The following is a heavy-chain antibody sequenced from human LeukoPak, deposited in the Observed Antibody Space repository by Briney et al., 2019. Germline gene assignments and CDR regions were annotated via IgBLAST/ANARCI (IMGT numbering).Heavy chain of an antibody. CDR1: GGSISSGSYY. CDR2: IYTSGST. J-gene: IGHJ4*02. V-gene: IGHV4-61*02. D-gene: IGHD5-24*01. CDR3: ARVRDGYNYLLFDY. Sequence: SQTLSLTCTVSGGSISSGSYYWSWIRQPAGKGLEWIGRIYTSGSTNYNPSLKSRVTMSVDTSKNQFSLKLSSVTAADTAVYYCARVRDGYNYLLFDYWGQGTLVTVSS.